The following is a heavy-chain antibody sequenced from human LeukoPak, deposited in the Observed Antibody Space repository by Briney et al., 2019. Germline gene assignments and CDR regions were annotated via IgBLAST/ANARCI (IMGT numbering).Heavy chain of an antibody. V-gene: IGHV1-8*01. CDR2: MNPNSGNT. Sequence: ASVKVSCKASGYTFTSYDINWVRQAPGQGLEWMGWMNPNSGNTVYAQKFQGRVTITRNTSISTAYMELSSLRSEDTAVYYCASLFCSSTSCSYNWFDPWGQGTLVTVSS. D-gene: IGHD2-2*01. CDR1: GYTFTSYD. CDR3: ASLFCSSTSCSYNWFDP. J-gene: IGHJ5*02.